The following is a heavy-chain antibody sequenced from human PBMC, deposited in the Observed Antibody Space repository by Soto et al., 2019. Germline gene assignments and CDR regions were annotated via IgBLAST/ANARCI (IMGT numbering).Heavy chain of an antibody. Sequence: GGSLRLSCAASGFTFSSYGMHWVRQAPGKGLEWVAVIWYDGSNEYYADSVKGRFTISRDNSKNTLYLQMNSLRAEDTAVSSCASDRAAAGLYSGMDVWGQGTTVTVSS. D-gene: IGHD6-13*01. V-gene: IGHV3-33*01. CDR1: GFTFSSYG. CDR2: IWYDGSNE. J-gene: IGHJ6*02. CDR3: ASDRAAAGLYSGMDV.